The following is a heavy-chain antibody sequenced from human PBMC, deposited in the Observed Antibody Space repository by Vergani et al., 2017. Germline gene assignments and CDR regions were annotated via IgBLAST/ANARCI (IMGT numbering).Heavy chain of an antibody. CDR2: FDPEDGET. Sequence: QVQLVQSGAEVKKPGASVKVSCKVSGYTLTELSMHWVRPAPGKGLEWMGGFDPEDGETIYAQKFQCRVTMTEDTSTDTAYMELSSLRSEDTAVYYCATSSSSGYYPRPSVTHAFDIWGQGTMVTVSS. V-gene: IGHV1-24*01. CDR3: ATSSSSGYYPRPSVTHAFDI. J-gene: IGHJ3*02. CDR1: GYTLTELS. D-gene: IGHD3-22*01.